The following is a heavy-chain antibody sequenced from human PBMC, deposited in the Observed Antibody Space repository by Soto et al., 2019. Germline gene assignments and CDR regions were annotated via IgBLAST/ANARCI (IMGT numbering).Heavy chain of an antibody. CDR2: IIPIFGTA. D-gene: IGHD2-2*01. V-gene: IGHV1-69*05. CDR3: ARATRGVVVPAAMRDRFDP. CDR1: GGTFSSYA. J-gene: IGHJ5*02. Sequence: SVKVSCKASGGTFSSYAISWVRQAPGQGLEWMGGIIPIFGTANYAQKFQGRVTMTRNTSISTAYMELSSLRSEDTAVYYCARATRGVVVPAAMRDRFDPWGQGTLVTVSS.